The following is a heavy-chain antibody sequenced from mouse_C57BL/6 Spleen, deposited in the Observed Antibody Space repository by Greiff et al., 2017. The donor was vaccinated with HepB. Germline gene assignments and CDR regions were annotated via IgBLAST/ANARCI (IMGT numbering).Heavy chain of an antibody. J-gene: IGHJ4*01. V-gene: IGHV1-53*01. CDR1: GYTFTSYW. D-gene: IGHD3-2*02. CDR2: INPSNGGT. CDR3: AIDSSGYVRAMDY. Sequence: VQLQQPGTELVKPGASVKLSCKASGYTFTSYWMHWVKQRPGQGLEWIGNINPSNGGTNYNEKFKSKATLTVDKSSSTAYMQLSSLTSEDSAVYYCAIDSSGYVRAMDYWGQGTSVTVSS.